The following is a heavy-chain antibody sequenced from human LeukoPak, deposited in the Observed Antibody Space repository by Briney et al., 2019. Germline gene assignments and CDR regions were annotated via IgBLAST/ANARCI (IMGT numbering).Heavy chain of an antibody. Sequence: GGSQRLSCAASXFTFSSYVMHWVRQAPGKGLEWVAVISYDGSNKYYADSVKGRFTISRDNSKNTLYLQMNSLRAEDTAVYYCATGIAAAGTGYFQHWGQGTLVIVSS. J-gene: IGHJ1*01. CDR3: ATGIAAAGTGYFQH. CDR2: ISYDGSNK. D-gene: IGHD6-13*01. V-gene: IGHV3-30*03. CDR1: XFTFSSYV.